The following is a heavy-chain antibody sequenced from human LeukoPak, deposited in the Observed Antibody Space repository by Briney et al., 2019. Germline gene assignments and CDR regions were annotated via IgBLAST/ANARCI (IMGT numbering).Heavy chain of an antibody. CDR1: GITVSSNY. CDR2: IYSGGST. CDR3: AKDRVTAAGYYFDY. J-gene: IGHJ4*02. D-gene: IGHD6-13*01. V-gene: IGHV3-66*02. Sequence: TGGSLRLPCAASGITVSSNYMSWVRQAPGKGLERVTVIYSGGSTYYADSVKDRFTISRDNSNNTLYLQMTSLRAEDTAVYYCAKDRVTAAGYYFDYWGQGTLVTVSS.